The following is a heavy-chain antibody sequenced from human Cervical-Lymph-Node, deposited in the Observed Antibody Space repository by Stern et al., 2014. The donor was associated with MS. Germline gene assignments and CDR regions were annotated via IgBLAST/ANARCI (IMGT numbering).Heavy chain of an antibody. CDR3: ARHLARLAAAGFNP. V-gene: IGHV3-11*01. CDR2: ISASGVAT. D-gene: IGHD6-13*01. CDR1: GFTFSDYY. J-gene: IGHJ5*02. Sequence: QVQLVESGGGLVKPGGSLRLTCAAYGFTFSDYYMSWVRQAPGKGLEWIAYISASGVATSHADAVKGRFTISRDNAKNSLYLQMHSLRVEDTAVYYCARHLARLAAAGFNPWGQGTLVTVSS.